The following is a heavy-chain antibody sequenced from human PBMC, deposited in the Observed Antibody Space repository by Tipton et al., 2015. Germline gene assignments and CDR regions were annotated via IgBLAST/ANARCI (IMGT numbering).Heavy chain of an antibody. CDR3: AKQFLDAD. V-gene: IGHV3-11*01. CDR1: GFNFIDYY. CDR2: IRSSGSTI. D-gene: IGHD1-1*01. Sequence: SLRLSCAASGFNFIDYYMNWIRQTPEKGLEWVSYIRSSGSTIYYADSVKGRFTISRDNAKDSLYLQMNSLRAEDTAVYYCAKQFLDADWGQGTLVTVSP. J-gene: IGHJ4*02.